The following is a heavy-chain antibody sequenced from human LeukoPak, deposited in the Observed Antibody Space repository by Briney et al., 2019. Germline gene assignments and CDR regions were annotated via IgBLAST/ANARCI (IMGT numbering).Heavy chain of an antibody. Sequence: PGRSLRLSCAASGFTFSSYAMHWVRQAPGKGLEWVAAISYDGHNKYYADSVKGRFTISRDNSKNALYLQMNSLRVEDTAVYYCARPFYGFTSDYWGQGTLVTVSS. D-gene: IGHD4-17*01. CDR2: ISYDGHNK. J-gene: IGHJ4*02. CDR3: ARPFYGFTSDY. CDR1: GFTFSSYA. V-gene: IGHV3-30-3*01.